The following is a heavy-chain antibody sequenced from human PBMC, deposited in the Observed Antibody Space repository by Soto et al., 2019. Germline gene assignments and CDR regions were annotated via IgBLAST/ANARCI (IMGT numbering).Heavy chain of an antibody. J-gene: IGHJ3*02. V-gene: IGHV3-33*01. CDR3: ARATSGSFDALDM. D-gene: IGHD1-26*01. CDR1: GFTFGIYG. Sequence: QVQLVESGGGVVQPGRSLRLSCAASGFTFGIYGMHWVRQAPGKGLEWVAVIWYDGSIKYHADSVKGRFTISRDNSKNTVYMQMNSLRDEDTAVYYCARATSGSFDALDMWGQGTMVPVSS. CDR2: IWYDGSIK.